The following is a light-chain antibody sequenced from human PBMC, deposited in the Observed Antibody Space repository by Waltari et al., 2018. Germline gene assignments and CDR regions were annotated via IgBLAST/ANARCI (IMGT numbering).Light chain of an antibody. CDR1: SSNMGSTT. V-gene: IGLV1-44*01. CDR2: SNY. CDR3: ATWDDSLNGLNWV. J-gene: IGLJ3*02. Sequence: QSVLTQPPSASGTPGQRVTISCSRGSSNMGSTTINWYQHLPGTAPKLLIFSNYLRPSGVPDRFSGSRSGTSASLAISGLQSEDEADYYCATWDDSLNGLNWVFGGGTKLTVL.